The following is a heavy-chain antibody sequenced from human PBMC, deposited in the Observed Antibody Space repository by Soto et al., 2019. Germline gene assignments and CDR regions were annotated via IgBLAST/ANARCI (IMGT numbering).Heavy chain of an antibody. CDR1: GFTFDDYN. CDR2: ISRDGTNT. CDR3: VKGAYYFDVSSYYPLGS. J-gene: IGHJ5*02. V-gene: IGHV3-43*01. Sequence: EVQLVQSGGVVVQPGGSLRLSCAASGFTFDDYNMHWVRQAPGKGLEWVSLISRDGTNTNYAESVKGRFTISRDNSKNSLYLQMNGLRTEETVLDYCVKGAYYFDVSSYYPLGSWGQGTLVTVSS. D-gene: IGHD3-22*01.